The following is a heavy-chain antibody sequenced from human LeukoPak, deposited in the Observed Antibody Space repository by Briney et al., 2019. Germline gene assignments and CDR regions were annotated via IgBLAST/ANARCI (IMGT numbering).Heavy chain of an antibody. J-gene: IGHJ4*02. Sequence: SVKVSCKASGGTFSSYAISWVRQASGQGLEWMGGIIPIFGTANYAQKFQGRVTITTDESTSTAYMELSSLRSEDTAVYYCARELVGYSNLFDYWGQGTLVTVSS. V-gene: IGHV1-69*05. D-gene: IGHD4-11*01. CDR3: ARELVGYSNLFDY. CDR1: GGTFSSYA. CDR2: IIPIFGTA.